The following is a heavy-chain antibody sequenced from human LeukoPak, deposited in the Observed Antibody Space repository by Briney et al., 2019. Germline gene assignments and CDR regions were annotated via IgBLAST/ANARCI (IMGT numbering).Heavy chain of an antibody. Sequence: SETLSLTCTVPGGSISSYYWSWIRQPPGKGLEWIGYIYYSGSTNYNPSLKSRVTISVDTSKNQFSLKLSSVTAADTAVYYCARYYDILTLNWFDPWGQGTLVTVSS. V-gene: IGHV4-59*01. D-gene: IGHD3-9*01. J-gene: IGHJ5*02. CDR2: IYYSGST. CDR3: ARYYDILTLNWFDP. CDR1: GGSISSYY.